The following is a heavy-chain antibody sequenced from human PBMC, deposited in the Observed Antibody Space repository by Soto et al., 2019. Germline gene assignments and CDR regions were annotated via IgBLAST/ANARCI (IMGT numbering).Heavy chain of an antibody. V-gene: IGHV1-69*01. CDR1: GGTFSSYA. J-gene: IGHJ4*02. CDR3: ASSRQLWELWIGVDY. Sequence: QVQLVQSGAEVKKPGSSVKVSCKASGGTFSSYAISWVRQAPGQGLEWMGGIIPIFGTANYAQKFQGRVTITADESTSIAYMELSSLRSEDTAVYYCASSRQLWELWIGVDYCGQGTLVTVSS. D-gene: IGHD5-18*01. CDR2: IIPIFGTA.